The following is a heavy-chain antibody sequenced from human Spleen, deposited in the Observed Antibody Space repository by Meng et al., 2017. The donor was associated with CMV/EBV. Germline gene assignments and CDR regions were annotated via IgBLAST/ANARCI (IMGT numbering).Heavy chain of an antibody. D-gene: IGHD6-6*01. CDR2: IIPIFGTA. J-gene: IGHJ6*02. CDR3: ARAMRIAARPSEVDYYYGMDV. V-gene: IGHV1-69*05. CDR1: GGTFSSYA. Sequence: SVKVSCKASGGTFSSYAINWVRQAPGQGLEWMGAIIPIFGTANYAQKFQGRVTFTTDESTSTAYMELSRLRSDDTAVYYCARAMRIAARPSEVDYYYGMDVWGQGTTVTVSS.